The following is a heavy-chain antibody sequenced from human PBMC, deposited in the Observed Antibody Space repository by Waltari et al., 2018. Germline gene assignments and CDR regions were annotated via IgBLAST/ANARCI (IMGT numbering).Heavy chain of an antibody. CDR2: IYYSGRT. Sequence: QLQLQESGPGLVKPSETLSLTCTVSGGSIRSSSYYCGWIRPPPGKGLEGIGSIYYSGRTYYNPARQRRVTISGDTSKNQFSLKLNSGTAADTAVYYCARPAEGGYYDPCDYWGQGTLVTVSS. V-gene: IGHV4-39*01. J-gene: IGHJ4*02. D-gene: IGHD3-22*01. CDR3: ARPAEGGYYDPCDY. CDR1: GGSIRSSSYY.